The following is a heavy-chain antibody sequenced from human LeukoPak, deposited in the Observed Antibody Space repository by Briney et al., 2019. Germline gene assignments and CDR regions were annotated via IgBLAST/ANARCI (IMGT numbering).Heavy chain of an antibody. CDR2: INHSGST. V-gene: IGHV4-34*01. CDR1: GGSISSYY. D-gene: IGHD6-6*01. J-gene: IGHJ4*02. CDR3: ARGLIAAREYFDY. Sequence: PSETLSLTCTVSGGSISSYYWGWIRQPPGKGLEWIGEINHSGSTNYNPSLKSRVTISVDTSKNQFSLKLSSVTAADTAVYYCARGLIAAREYFDYWGQGTLVTVSS.